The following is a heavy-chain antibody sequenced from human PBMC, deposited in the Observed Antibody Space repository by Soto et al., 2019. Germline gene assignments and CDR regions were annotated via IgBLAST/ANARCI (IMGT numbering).Heavy chain of an antibody. V-gene: IGHV4-59*01. J-gene: IGHJ5*02. CDR2: IYYSGST. Sequence: SETLSLTCTVSGGSISSYYWSWIRQPPGKGLEWIGYIYYSGSTNYNPSLKSRVTISVDASKNQFSLKLSSVTAADTAVYYCARGWYWFDPWGQGTLVTVSS. D-gene: IGHD6-19*01. CDR3: ARGWYWFDP. CDR1: GGSISSYY.